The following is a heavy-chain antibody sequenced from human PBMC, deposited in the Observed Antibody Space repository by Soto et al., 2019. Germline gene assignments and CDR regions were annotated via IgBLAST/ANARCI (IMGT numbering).Heavy chain of an antibody. V-gene: IGHV3-73*02. CDR2: IRSNADGGTV. D-gene: IGHD3-10*01. J-gene: IGHJ6*02. Sequence: EVQLVESGGGLVQPGGSLKLSCAASGFTFSRAAMHWVRQASGKGLEWVGRIRSNADGGTVEYAAPVKGRFIISRDDSTTTLYLQMNSLDPEDTGVYYCTAAGVRGVVMSGMDVWGQGTAVTVSS. CDR1: GFTFSRAA. CDR3: TAAGVRGVVMSGMDV.